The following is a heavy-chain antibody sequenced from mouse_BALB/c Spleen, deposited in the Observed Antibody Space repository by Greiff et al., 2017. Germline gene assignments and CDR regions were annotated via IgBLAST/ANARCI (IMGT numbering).Heavy chain of an antibody. CDR3: AIDCYYSFAY. J-gene: IGHJ3*01. Sequence: QVQLHQSGPELVKPGASVKMSCKASGYTFTSYYIHWVKQRPGQGLEWIGWLCPGDGSTKYHEKFKGKTTLTADKSSSTAYMLLSSLTSEDSAIYVCAIDCYYSFAYWGQGTLVTVAA. V-gene: IGHV1S56*01. D-gene: IGHD2-3*01. CDR2: LCPGDGST. CDR1: GYTFTSYY.